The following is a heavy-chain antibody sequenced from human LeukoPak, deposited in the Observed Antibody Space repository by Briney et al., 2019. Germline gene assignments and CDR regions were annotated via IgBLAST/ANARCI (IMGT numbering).Heavy chain of an antibody. J-gene: IGHJ4*02. V-gene: IGHV1-18*01. CDR3: AREQQLVRNGYYFDY. Sequence: GASVKVSCKASGYTFTSYGIIWVRQAPGQGLEWMGWISAYNGNTNYAQKLQGRVTMTTDTSTSTAYMELRSLRSDDTAVYYCAREQQLVRNGYYFDYWGQGTLVTVSS. D-gene: IGHD6-13*01. CDR1: GYTFTSYG. CDR2: ISAYNGNT.